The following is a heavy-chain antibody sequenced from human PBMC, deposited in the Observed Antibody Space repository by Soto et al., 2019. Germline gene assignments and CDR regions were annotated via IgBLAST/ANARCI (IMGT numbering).Heavy chain of an antibody. J-gene: IGHJ4*02. D-gene: IGHD1-7*01. CDR1: GAYMRGFY. Sequence: QVQLQESGPGLVKPSDTLSLTCTVSGAYMRGFYWHWIRQPPGQGLEWIGYIYYSGSSSYNPSLKSRVTISLDTSKSQFSLELSSVTASETAFYYCARDNGNYDFDFLGQGTLVTVSS. CDR3: ARDNGNYDFDF. V-gene: IGHV4-59*01. CDR2: IYYSGSS.